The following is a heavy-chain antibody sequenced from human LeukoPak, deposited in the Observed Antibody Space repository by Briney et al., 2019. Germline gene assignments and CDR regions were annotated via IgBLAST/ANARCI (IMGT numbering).Heavy chain of an antibody. CDR2: ISGSGGTT. Sequence: GGSLRLSCAASGFTFSTYAMTWVRQAPGKGLEWVSSISGSGGTTYYADSVKGRFTISRDTSKNTLYLQMNSLRAEDAAVYYCAKYRGFGDSYDSWGQGTLVTVSS. J-gene: IGHJ4*02. V-gene: IGHV3-23*01. CDR1: GFTFSTYA. D-gene: IGHD3-10*01. CDR3: AKYRGFGDSYDS.